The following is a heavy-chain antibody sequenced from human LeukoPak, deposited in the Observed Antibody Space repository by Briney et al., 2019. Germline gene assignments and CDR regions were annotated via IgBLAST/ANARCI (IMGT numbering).Heavy chain of an antibody. V-gene: IGHV4-31*03. CDR2: IYYSGST. CDR3: ARVSGSYYVVDY. D-gene: IGHD1-26*01. Sequence: PSQTLSLTCTVSGGSISSGGYYWSWIRQHPGKGQEWIGYIYYSGSTYYNASLKSRLTISVDTSKNQFSLKLSSVTAADTAVYYCARVSGSYYVVDYWGQGTLVTVSS. J-gene: IGHJ4*02. CDR1: GGSISSGGYY.